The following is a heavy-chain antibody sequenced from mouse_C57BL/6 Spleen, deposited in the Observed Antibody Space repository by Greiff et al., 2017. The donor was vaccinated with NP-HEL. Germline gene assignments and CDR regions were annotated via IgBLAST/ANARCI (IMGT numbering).Heavy chain of an antibody. CDR2: IYPRSGNT. Sequence: VKLMESGAELARPGASVKLSCKASGYTFTSYGISWVKQRTGQGLEWIGEIYPRSGNTYYNEKFKGKATLTGDKSSSTAYMELRSLTSEDSAVYFCARSDITTMDYWGQGTSVTVSS. V-gene: IGHV1-81*01. CDR3: ARSDITTMDY. D-gene: IGHD1-2*01. J-gene: IGHJ4*01. CDR1: GYTFTSYG.